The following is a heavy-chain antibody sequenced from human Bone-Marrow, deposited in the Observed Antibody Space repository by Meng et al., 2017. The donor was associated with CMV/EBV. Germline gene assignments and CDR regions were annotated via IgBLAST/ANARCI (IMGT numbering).Heavy chain of an antibody. CDR3: ARGIVPAASTFDY. CDR2: ISWNSGTI. J-gene: IGHJ4*02. D-gene: IGHD2-2*01. V-gene: IGHV3-9*01. CDR1: GFTFDDYA. Sequence: GGSLRLSCVGSGFTFDDYAIHWVRQAPGKGLEWVSCISWNSGTIGYADSVKGRFTISRDNARNSLYLQMNSLRTEDTAVYYCARGIVPAASTFDYWGQGTLVTVSS.